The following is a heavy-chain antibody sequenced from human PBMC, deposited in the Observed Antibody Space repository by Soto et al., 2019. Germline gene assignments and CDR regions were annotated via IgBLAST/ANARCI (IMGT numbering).Heavy chain of an antibody. V-gene: IGHV3-66*01. CDR1: GFTVSNND. D-gene: IGHD4-17*01. CDR2: IYSGGVT. J-gene: IGHJ4*02. Sequence: EVQLVESGGGLVQPGGSLRLSCAASGFTVSNNDMCWVRQAPGKGLEWVALIYSGGVTHYADSVRGRFTISRDNSRNTLYMQMYSLRDDDTAVYYCAKRGTTVTTALWYWGQGTLVTVSS. CDR3: AKRGTTVTTALWY.